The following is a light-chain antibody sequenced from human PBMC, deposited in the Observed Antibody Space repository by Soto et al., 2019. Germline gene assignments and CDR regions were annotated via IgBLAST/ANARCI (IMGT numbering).Light chain of an antibody. CDR3: QHYNSYSEA. CDR1: QDIAIY. CDR2: KAS. Sequence: IQLTQSPSSLSASVGDRVTITCRASQDIAIYLAWYQQKPGEAPKLLIYKASTLKSGVPSRFSGSGSGTEFTLTISSLQPDDFATYYCQHYNSYSEAFGQGTKVDIK. J-gene: IGKJ1*01. V-gene: IGKV1-5*03.